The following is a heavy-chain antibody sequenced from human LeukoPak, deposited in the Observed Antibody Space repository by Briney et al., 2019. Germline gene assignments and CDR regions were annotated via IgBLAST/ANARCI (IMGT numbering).Heavy chain of an antibody. V-gene: IGHV4-34*01. D-gene: IGHD2-2*01. CDR1: GGSFSGYY. Sequence: PSETLSLTCAVYGGSFSGYYWSWIRQPPGKGLEWIGEINHSGSTNYNPSLKSRVTISVDTSKNQFSLKLSSVTAADTAVYYCARLTVPAAPSSYYYYGMDVWGQGTTVTVSS. J-gene: IGHJ6*02. CDR3: ARLTVPAAPSSYYYYGMDV. CDR2: INHSGST.